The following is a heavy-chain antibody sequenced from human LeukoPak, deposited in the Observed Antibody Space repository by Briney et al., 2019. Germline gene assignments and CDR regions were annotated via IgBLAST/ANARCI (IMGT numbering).Heavy chain of an antibody. V-gene: IGHV3-7*03. D-gene: IGHD2-2*01. CDR3: ASQPAAADIDY. CDR1: GFTFSRFW. Sequence: GGSLRLPCATSGFTFSRFWMTWVRQAPGKGLEWVANIKQDGSEKNYADSVKGRFTISRDNAKSSLYLQMNSLRGEDTAVYYCASQPAAADIDYWGQGTLVTVSS. CDR2: IKQDGSEK. J-gene: IGHJ4*02.